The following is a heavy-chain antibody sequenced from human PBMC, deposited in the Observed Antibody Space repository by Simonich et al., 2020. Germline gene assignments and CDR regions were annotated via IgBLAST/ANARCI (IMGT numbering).Heavy chain of an antibody. CDR2: VRAYNGNT. J-gene: IGHJ4*02. V-gene: IGHV1-18*01. CDR1: GYTFTSYG. D-gene: IGHD2-15*01. Sequence: QVQLVQSGAEVKKPGASVKVSCKASGYTFTSYGISWVRPAPGQGLEWMGWVRAYNGNTNYAQKLQGRVTMTTDTSTSTAYMERRSLSSDDTAVYYCARASRGTWWYYYFDYWGQGTVVTVSS. CDR3: ARASRGTWWYYYFDY.